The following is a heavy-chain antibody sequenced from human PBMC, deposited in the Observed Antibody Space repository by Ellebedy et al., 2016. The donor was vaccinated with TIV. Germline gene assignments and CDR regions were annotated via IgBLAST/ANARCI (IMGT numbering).Heavy chain of an antibody. CDR2: IYYSGST. V-gene: IGHV4-59*01. CDR1: GGSISSYY. D-gene: IGHD3-3*01. J-gene: IGHJ6*02. CDR3: ARDLYDFWSGYPATLYGMDV. Sequence: SETLSLXXTVSGGSISSYYWSWIRQPPGKGLEWIGYIYYSGSTNYNLSLKSRVTISVDTSKNQFSLKLSSVTAADTAVYYCARDLYDFWSGYPATLYGMDVWGQGTTVTVSS.